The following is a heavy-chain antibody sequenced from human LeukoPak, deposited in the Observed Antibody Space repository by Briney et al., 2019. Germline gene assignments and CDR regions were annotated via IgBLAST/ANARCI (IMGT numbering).Heavy chain of an antibody. CDR1: GFTFSSYA. CDR2: MSYDGSNK. V-gene: IGHV3-30-3*01. J-gene: IGHJ4*02. CDR3: ARGYYDSSGHFHFDY. Sequence: GGSLRLSCAASGFTFSSYAMHWVRQAPGKALEWVAHMSYDGSNKYYADSVKGRFTISRDNSKNTLYLQMNSLRTEDMAVYYCARGYYDSSGHFHFDYWGQGTLVTVSS. D-gene: IGHD3-22*01.